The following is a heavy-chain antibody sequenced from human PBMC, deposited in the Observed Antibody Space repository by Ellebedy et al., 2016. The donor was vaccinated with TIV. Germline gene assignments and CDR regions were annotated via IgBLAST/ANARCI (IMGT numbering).Heavy chain of an antibody. Sequence: PGGSLRLSCGASGFTFRSYWMSWVRQAPGKGLEWVANIKEDGSERHYVDFVKGRFTISSDNAKNSLYLEMNSLRAEDTAVYYCARFPDSYGGKADYWGQGTLVTVSS. CDR1: GFTFRSYW. V-gene: IGHV3-7*01. CDR3: ARFPDSYGGKADY. D-gene: IGHD5-18*01. CDR2: IKEDGSER. J-gene: IGHJ4*02.